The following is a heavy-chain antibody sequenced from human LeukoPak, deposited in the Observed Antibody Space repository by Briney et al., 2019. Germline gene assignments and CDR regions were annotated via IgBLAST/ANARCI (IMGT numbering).Heavy chain of an antibody. D-gene: IGHD6-13*01. V-gene: IGHV3-9*01. CDR1: GFTFDDYA. CDR2: ISWNSGSI. Sequence: PGGSLRLSCAASGFTFDDYAMHWVRQAPGKGLEWVSGISWNSGSIGYADSVKGRFTISRDNAKNSLYLQMNSLRAEDTAVYYCARVGSSSWDPFDYWGQGTLVTVSS. CDR3: ARVGSSSWDPFDY. J-gene: IGHJ4*02.